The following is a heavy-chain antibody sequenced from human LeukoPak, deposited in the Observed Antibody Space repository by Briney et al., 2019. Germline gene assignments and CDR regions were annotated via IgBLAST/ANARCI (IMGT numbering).Heavy chain of an antibody. CDR2: MNPNSGNT. CDR3: ARESIAAAAGSY. CDR1: GYTFTSYD. V-gene: IGHV1-8*01. Sequence: PKASVKVSCKASGYTFTSYDINWVRQATGQGLEWMGWMNPNSGNTGYAQKFQGRVTMTRNTSISTAYMELSSLRSEDTAVYYCARESIAAAAGSYWGQGTLVTVSS. J-gene: IGHJ4*02. D-gene: IGHD6-13*01.